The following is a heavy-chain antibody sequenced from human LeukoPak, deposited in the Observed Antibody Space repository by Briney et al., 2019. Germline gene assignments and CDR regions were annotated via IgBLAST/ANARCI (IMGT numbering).Heavy chain of an antibody. Sequence: GGSLRLSCAAAGFIVSSNYMSWVRQAPGRGLEWVSVIYGDGSTYYADSVKGRFTNSRDNSNNTLYLQMNSLRPDDTDVYYCAKRFITGWHHDYWGQGTLVTVSS. D-gene: IGHD6-19*01. CDR3: AKRFITGWHHDY. V-gene: IGHV3-53*01. J-gene: IGHJ4*02. CDR1: GFIVSSNY. CDR2: IYGDGST.